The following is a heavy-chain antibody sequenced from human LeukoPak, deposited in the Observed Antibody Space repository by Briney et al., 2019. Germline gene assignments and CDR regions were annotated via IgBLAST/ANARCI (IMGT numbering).Heavy chain of an antibody. D-gene: IGHD2-21*01. Sequence: SETLSLTCAVSGYSISSGYYWGWIRQPPGEGLEWIGSIYHSGSTYYNPSLKSRVTISVDTSKNQFSLKLSSATAADTAVYYCAGSVVRNVDCWGQGTLVTVSS. CDR2: IYHSGST. CDR1: GYSISSGYY. V-gene: IGHV4-38-2*01. CDR3: AGSVVRNVDC. J-gene: IGHJ4*02.